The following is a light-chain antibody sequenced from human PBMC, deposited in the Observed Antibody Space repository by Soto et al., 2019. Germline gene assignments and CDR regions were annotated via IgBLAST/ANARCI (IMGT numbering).Light chain of an antibody. CDR2: DAS. CDR1: ESIRTW. V-gene: IGKV1-5*01. Sequence: DIQISQSPSTLSASIGDRVTLSCRASESIRTWLALYQHKPGKAPKFLIYDASSLESGVPSRFSGSGSGTDFTLTISNLQPDDFATYFCQQYHNYPRTFGQGTKVDIK. J-gene: IGKJ1*01. CDR3: QQYHNYPRT.